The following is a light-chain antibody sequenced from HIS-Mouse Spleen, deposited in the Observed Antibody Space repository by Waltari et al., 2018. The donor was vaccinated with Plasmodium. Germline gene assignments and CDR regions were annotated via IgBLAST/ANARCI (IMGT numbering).Light chain of an antibody. CDR1: ALPKKY. CDR3: YSTDSSGNHRV. Sequence: SYELTQPPSVSVSPGQTARITCSGDALPKKYAYWYQQKSGQAPVLVSEEDSKRPSGIPERCSGASSGTMATLTISGAQVEDEADYYCYSTDSSGNHRVFGGGTKLTVL. J-gene: IGLJ3*02. CDR2: EDS. V-gene: IGLV3-10*01.